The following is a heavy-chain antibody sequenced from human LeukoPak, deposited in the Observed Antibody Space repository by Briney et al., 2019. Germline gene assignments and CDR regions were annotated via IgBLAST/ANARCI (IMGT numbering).Heavy chain of an antibody. D-gene: IGHD6-6*01. CDR3: VRDQRSIDFDY. Sequence: GGSLRLSCAASGFTFNNYLMHWVRQAPGKGLEWVSYISSSSSTIYYVDSVKGRFTISRDDAKNSLYLQMNSLRAEDTAVYYCVRDQRSIDFDYWGQGTLVIVSS. CDR1: GFTFNNYL. J-gene: IGHJ4*02. V-gene: IGHV3-48*01. CDR2: ISSSSSTI.